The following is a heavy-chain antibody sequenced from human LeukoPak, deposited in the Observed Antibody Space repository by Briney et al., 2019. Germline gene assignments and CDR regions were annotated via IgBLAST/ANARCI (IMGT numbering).Heavy chain of an antibody. D-gene: IGHD2-2*01. J-gene: IGHJ4*02. CDR1: GGSFSGYY. V-gene: IGHV4-34*01. Sequence: SETLSLTCAVYGGSFSGYYWSWIRQPPGKGLEWIGEINHSGSTNYNPSLKSRVTISVDTSKNQFSLKLSSVTAANTAVYYCARGGPDIVVVPAVHDYWGQGTLVTVSS. CDR2: INHSGST. CDR3: ARGGPDIVVVPAVHDY.